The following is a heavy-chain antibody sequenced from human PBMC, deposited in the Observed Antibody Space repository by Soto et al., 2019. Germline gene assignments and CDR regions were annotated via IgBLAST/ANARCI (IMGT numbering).Heavy chain of an antibody. J-gene: IGHJ4*02. D-gene: IGHD2-15*01. CDR1: GGSISSSNW. V-gene: IGHV4-4*02. CDR2: IYHSGST. Sequence: QVQLQESGPGLVKPSGTLSLTCAVSGGSISSSNWWSWVRQPPGKGLEWIGEIYHSGSTNHNPSLQTRVTTSVDKSKNQFSLKLSSVTAADTAVYYCARLVDSYCRGGSCYVNLDYWGQGTLVTVSS. CDR3: ARLVDSYCRGGSCYVNLDY.